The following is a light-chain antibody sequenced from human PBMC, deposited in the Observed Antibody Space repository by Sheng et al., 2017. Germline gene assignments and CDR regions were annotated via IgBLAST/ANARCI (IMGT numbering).Light chain of an antibody. V-gene: IGKV1-5*03. CDR1: QSIANW. Sequence: DIQMTQSPSTLSASVGDRVTITCRASQSIANWLAWYQQKPGKAPKFLIHTASSLGSGVPSRFSGSGSGTQFTLTINRLQPDDSATYYCQQYDSYPLTIGGGTKVEIK. CDR3: QQYDSYPLT. CDR2: TAS. J-gene: IGKJ4*01.